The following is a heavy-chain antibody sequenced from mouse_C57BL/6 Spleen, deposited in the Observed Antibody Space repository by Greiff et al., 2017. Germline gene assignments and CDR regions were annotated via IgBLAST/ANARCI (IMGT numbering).Heavy chain of an antibody. Sequence: QVQLKQPGAELVRPGSSVKLSCKASGYTFTSYWMHWVKQRPIQGLEWIGNIDPSDSETHYNQKFKDKATLTVDKSSSTAYMQLSSLTSEDSAVYYCARSQITTVVAHFDYWGQGTTLTVSS. CDR1: GYTFTSYW. J-gene: IGHJ2*01. D-gene: IGHD1-1*01. CDR2: IDPSDSET. V-gene: IGHV1-52*01. CDR3: ARSQITTVVAHFDY.